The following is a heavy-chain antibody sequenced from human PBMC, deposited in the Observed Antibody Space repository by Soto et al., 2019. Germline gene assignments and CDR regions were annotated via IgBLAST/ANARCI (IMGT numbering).Heavy chain of an antibody. CDR3: ARDLRGYCTNGVCGYYYYGMDV. CDR2: INPSGGST. D-gene: IGHD2-8*01. CDR1: GYTFTSYY. J-gene: IGHJ6*02. V-gene: IGHV1-46*01. Sequence: ASVKVSCKASGYTFTSYYMHWVRQAPGQGLEWMGIINPSGGSTSYAQKFQGRVTMTRDTSTSTVYMELSSLRSEDTAVYYCARDLRGYCTNGVCGYYYYGMDVWGQGTTVTVS.